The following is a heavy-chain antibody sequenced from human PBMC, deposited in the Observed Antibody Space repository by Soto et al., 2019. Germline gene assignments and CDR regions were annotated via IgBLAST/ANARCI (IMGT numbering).Heavy chain of an antibody. CDR3: AREVVAATQSPYYFDY. J-gene: IGHJ4*02. CDR2: IYYSGST. V-gene: IGHV4-59*12. CDR1: GGSISSYY. D-gene: IGHD2-15*01. Sequence: SETLSLTCTVSGGSISSYYWSWIRQPPGKGLEWIGYIYYSGSTDYNPSLKSRVTISVDTSKNQFSLKLSSVTAADTAVYYCAREVVAATQSPYYFDYWGQGTLVTVSS.